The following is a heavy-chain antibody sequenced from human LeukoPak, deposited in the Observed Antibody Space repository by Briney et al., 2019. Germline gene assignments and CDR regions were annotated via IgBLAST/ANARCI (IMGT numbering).Heavy chain of an antibody. CDR3: ARVATGIFDY. CDR1: GGSISSGGYY. D-gene: IGHD1-1*01. CDR2: IYYSGST. V-gene: IGHV4-61*08. Sequence: SETLSLTCTVSGGSISSGGYYWSWIRQHPGKGLEWIGYIYYSGSTNYNPSLKSRVTISVDTSKNQFSLKLSSVTAADTAVYYCARVATGIFDYWGQGTLVTVSS. J-gene: IGHJ4*02.